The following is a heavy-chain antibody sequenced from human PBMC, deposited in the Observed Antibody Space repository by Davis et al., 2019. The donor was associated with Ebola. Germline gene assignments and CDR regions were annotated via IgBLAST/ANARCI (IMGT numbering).Heavy chain of an antibody. D-gene: IGHD6-13*01. J-gene: IGHJ4*02. CDR3: TPFPSIGSSWTF. V-gene: IGHV3-15*07. CDR1: GFTFNNAW. Sequence: PGGSLRLSCVASGFTFNNAWMNWVRQAPGKGLEWVGRIKSKVDGGTTDYAAPVKGRFTISRDDSKNTLYLQMNSLKTEDTAVYYCTPFPSIGSSWTFWGQGTLVTVSS. CDR2: IKSKVDGGTT.